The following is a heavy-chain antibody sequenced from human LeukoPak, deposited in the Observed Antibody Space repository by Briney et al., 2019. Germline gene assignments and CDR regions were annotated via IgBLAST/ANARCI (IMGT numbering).Heavy chain of an antibody. Sequence: PSGTLSLSCAVSGGSISSSNWWSWVRQAPGKGLEWIGEIYHSGSTNYNPSLKSRVTISVDKSKNQFSLKLSSVTAADTAVYYCARAPAVAGTSYYFDYWDQGTLVTVSS. V-gene: IGHV4-4*02. CDR1: GGSISSSNW. CDR3: ARAPAVAGTSYYFDY. J-gene: IGHJ4*02. CDR2: IYHSGST. D-gene: IGHD6-19*01.